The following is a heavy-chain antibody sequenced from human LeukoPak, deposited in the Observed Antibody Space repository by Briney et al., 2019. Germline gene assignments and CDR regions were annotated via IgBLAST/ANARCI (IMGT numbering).Heavy chain of an antibody. V-gene: IGHV4-59*01. CDR2: IYRNGST. CDR1: GGSISSYY. CDR3: ATARSPFLGYCSSTSCEGQYYFDY. D-gene: IGHD2-2*01. J-gene: IGHJ4*02. Sequence: PSETLSLTCTVSGGSISSYYWSWIRQPPGQGLEWIGHIYRNGSTTYNPSLNNRVTISVDTSNIHFSLKLSSVTAADTAVYYCATARSPFLGYCSSTSCEGQYYFDYWGQGTLVTVSS.